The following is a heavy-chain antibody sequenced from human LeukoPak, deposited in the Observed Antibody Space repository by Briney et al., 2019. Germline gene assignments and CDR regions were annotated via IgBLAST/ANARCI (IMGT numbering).Heavy chain of an antibody. CDR1: GGSISSGSYY. D-gene: IGHD3-10*01. CDR3: ARHCTHMVRGVMPGFDP. CDR2: IYTSGST. Sequence: SETLSLTCTVSGGSISSGSYYWSWIRQPAGTGLEWIGRIYTSGSTNYNPSLKSRVTISVDTSKNQFSLKLSSVTAADTAVYYCARHCTHMVRGVMPGFDPWGQGTLVTVSS. J-gene: IGHJ5*02. V-gene: IGHV4-61*02.